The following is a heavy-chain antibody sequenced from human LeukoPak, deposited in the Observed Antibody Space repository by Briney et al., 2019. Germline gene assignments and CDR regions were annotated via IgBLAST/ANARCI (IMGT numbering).Heavy chain of an antibody. Sequence: SETLSLTCTVSGGSISSYYWSWIRQPPGKGLEWIGYIYYSGSTNYNPSFKSRVTISVDKSKNQFSLKLSSVTAADTAVYYCARGGVSGYFSRGPYQPFTYWGQGTLVTVSS. D-gene: IGHD3-22*01. CDR1: GGSISSYY. CDR2: IYYSGST. V-gene: IGHV4-59*12. J-gene: IGHJ4*02. CDR3: ARGGVSGYFSRGPYQPFTY.